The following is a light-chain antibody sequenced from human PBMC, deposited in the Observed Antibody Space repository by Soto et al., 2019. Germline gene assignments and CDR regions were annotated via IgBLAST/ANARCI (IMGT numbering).Light chain of an antibody. CDR2: GAS. V-gene: IGKV3-15*01. CDR1: QSVSSK. CDR3: QQYTNWPPNT. Sequence: EIVMTQSPATLSVSPGERATLSCRASQSVSSKLAWYQQKPGQAPRLLIYGASTRATGVPARFSGRGSGTEFTLTISSLQSEDFAVYYCQQYTNWPPNTFGQGTRLEI. J-gene: IGKJ5*01.